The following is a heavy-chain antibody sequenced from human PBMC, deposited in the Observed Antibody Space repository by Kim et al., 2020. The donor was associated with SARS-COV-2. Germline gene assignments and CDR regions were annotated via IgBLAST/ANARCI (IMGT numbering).Heavy chain of an antibody. CDR3: ARDMDPTVYDY. V-gene: IGHV1-3*01. J-gene: IGHJ4*02. Sequence: QYSQKFQGRVTITRDTSANTAYMELRRLTTTDTAIYYCARDMDPTVYDYWGQGTLVTVSS. D-gene: IGHD4-4*01.